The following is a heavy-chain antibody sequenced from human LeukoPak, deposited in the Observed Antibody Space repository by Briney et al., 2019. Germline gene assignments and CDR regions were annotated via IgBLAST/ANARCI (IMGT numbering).Heavy chain of an antibody. V-gene: IGHV1-8*03. D-gene: IGHD5-18*01. Sequence: GASVKVSCKASGYTFTSYDINWVRQATGQGLEWMGCMNPNSGNTGYAQKFQGRVTITRNTSISTAYMELSSLRSEDTALYYCARVGYSYGPGHYMDVWGKGTTVTVSS. CDR1: GYTFTSYD. CDR3: ARVGYSYGPGHYMDV. J-gene: IGHJ6*03. CDR2: MNPNSGNT.